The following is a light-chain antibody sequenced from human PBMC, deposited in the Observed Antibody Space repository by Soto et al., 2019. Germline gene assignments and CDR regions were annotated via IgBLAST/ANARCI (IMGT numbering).Light chain of an antibody. CDR3: QQYGSSGT. V-gene: IGKV3-11*01. CDR1: QSVSSY. J-gene: IGKJ1*01. CDR2: DAS. Sequence: EIVLTQSPATLSLSPGERATLSCRASQSVSSYLAWYQQKPGQAPRLLIYDASNRATGIPARFSGSGSATDFTLTISRLAPEDFAVYYCQQYGSSGTFGQGTKVDIK.